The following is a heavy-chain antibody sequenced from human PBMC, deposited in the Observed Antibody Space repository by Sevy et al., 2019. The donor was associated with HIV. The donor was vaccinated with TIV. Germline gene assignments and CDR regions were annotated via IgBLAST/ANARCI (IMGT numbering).Heavy chain of an antibody. CDR2: INWNGGST. J-gene: IGHJ4*02. Sequence: GGCLRLSCAASGFTFDDYGMSWVRQAPGKGLEWVSGINWNGGSTGYADSVKGRFTISRDNAKNSLYLQMNSLRAEDTALYYCARAQRFGELLGYYFDYWGQGTLVTVSS. D-gene: IGHD3-10*01. CDR3: ARAQRFGELLGYYFDY. CDR1: GFTFDDYG. V-gene: IGHV3-20*04.